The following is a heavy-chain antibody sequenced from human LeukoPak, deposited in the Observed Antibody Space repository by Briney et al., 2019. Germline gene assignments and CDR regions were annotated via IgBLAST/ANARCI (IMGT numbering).Heavy chain of an antibody. Sequence: SETLSLTCTFSGSSISSHYWSWIRQPPGRRMEWIGYIYSGGSTNYNPSFKSRVTMSVDTSKDQFSLALSSVTAADTALYYCATRPGGSDWYEVFHYWSPGTLVTVSP. CDR3: ATRPGGSDWYEVFHY. J-gene: IGHJ4*02. D-gene: IGHD6-13*01. CDR1: GSSISSHY. CDR2: IYSGGST. V-gene: IGHV4-59*11.